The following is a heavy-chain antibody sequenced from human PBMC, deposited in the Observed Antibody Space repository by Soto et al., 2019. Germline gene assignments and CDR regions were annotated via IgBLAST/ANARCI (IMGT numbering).Heavy chain of an antibody. V-gene: IGHV4-30-2*01. J-gene: IGHJ6*02. CDR3: ARFSGIAAAGHYYGMDV. D-gene: IGHD6-13*01. CDR2: IYHSGST. CDR1: GGSISSGGYS. Sequence: PSETLSLTCAVSGGSISSGGYSWSWIRQPPGKGLEWIGYIYHSGSTYYNPSLKSRVTISVDRSKNQFSLKLSSVTAADTAVYYCARFSGIAAAGHYYGMDVWGQGTTVTVSS.